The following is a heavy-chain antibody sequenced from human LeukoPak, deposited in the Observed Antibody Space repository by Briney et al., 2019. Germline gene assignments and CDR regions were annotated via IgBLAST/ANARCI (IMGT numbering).Heavy chain of an antibody. D-gene: IGHD3-22*01. CDR3: ARDLDNSSGYYET. Sequence: SETLSLTCTVSGYSISSGYYWGWIRQPPGKGLEWIGSIYHSGSTYYNPSLKSRVTISLDTSKNQFSLKLSSVTAADTAVYYCARDLDNSSGYYETWGQGTLVTVSS. CDR1: GYSISSGYY. J-gene: IGHJ5*02. CDR2: IYHSGST. V-gene: IGHV4-38-2*02.